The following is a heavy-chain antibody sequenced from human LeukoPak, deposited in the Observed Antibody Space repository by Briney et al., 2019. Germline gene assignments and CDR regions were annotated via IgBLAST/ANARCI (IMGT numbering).Heavy chain of an antibody. CDR2: INPIDGRT. V-gene: IGHV1-46*01. Sequence: ASVKVSCKASGYAFASHYMHWVRQAPGQGLEWMGKINPIDGRTTYAQKFQGRVNMPSDMSTSTAYMELSSLRSEDTAVYYCASCSTSCYYYYYYMDVWGKGTTVTVSS. D-gene: IGHD2-2*01. CDR3: ASCSTSCYYYYYYMDV. J-gene: IGHJ6*03. CDR1: GYAFASHY.